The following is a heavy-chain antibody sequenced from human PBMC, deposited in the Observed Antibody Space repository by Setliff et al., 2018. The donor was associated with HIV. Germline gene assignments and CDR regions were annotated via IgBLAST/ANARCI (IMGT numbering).Heavy chain of an antibody. J-gene: IGHJ3*02. CDR1: GFTFSAFA. V-gene: IGHV3-23*01. CDR2: ISGGGGSK. CDR3: ATEGYGYGYHPFDI. Sequence: GGSLRLSCVASGFTFSAFAMTWVRQAPGTGLEWIATISGGGGSKYYADSVKGRFIISRDNFKDTLYLQTDSLNTEDTAVYFCATEGYGYGYHPFDIWGQGTMVTVSS. D-gene: IGHD5-18*01.